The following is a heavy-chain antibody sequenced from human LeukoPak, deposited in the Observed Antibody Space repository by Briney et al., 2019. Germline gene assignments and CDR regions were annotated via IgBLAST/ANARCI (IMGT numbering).Heavy chain of an antibody. V-gene: IGHV4-34*01. CDR2: INHSGST. CDR3: ARGPLYSNRPHYYGMDV. J-gene: IGHJ6*02. Sequence: SETLSLTCAVYGGSFSGYYWSWIRQPPRKGLEWIGEINHSGSTNYNPSLKSRVTISVDTSKNQFSLKLSSVTAADTAVYYCARGPLYSNRPHYYGMDVWGQGTTVTVSS. D-gene: IGHD4-11*01. CDR1: GGSFSGYY.